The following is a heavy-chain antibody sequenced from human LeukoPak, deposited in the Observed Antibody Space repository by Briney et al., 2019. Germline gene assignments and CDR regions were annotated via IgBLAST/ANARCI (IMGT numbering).Heavy chain of an antibody. Sequence: SVKVSCKASGGTFSSYAISWVRQAPGQGLEWMGGIIPIFGTANYAQKFQGRVTITADESTSTAYMELSSLRSEDTAVYYCARDVSGRWELPSHYGMDVWGQGTTVTVSS. CDR2: IIPIFGTA. J-gene: IGHJ6*02. CDR3: ARDVSGRWELPSHYGMDV. CDR1: GGTFSSYA. D-gene: IGHD1-26*01. V-gene: IGHV1-69*13.